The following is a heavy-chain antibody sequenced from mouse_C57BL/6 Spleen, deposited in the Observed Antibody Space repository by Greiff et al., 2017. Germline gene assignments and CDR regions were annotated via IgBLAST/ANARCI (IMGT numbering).Heavy chain of an antibody. V-gene: IGHV5-17*01. CDR2: ISSGSSTI. J-gene: IGHJ1*03. Sequence: EVQGVESGGGLVKPGGSLKLSCAASGFTFSDYGMHWVRQAPEKGLEWVAYISSGSSTIYYADTVKGRFTISRDNAKNTLFLQMTSLRSEDTAMYYCARYPRSYWYFDVWGTGTTVTVSS. CDR3: ARYPRSYWYFDV. CDR1: GFTFSDYG.